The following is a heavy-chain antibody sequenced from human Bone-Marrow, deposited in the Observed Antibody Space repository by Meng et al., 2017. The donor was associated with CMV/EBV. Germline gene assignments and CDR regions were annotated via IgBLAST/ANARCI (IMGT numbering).Heavy chain of an antibody. Sequence: ASVKVSCKASGYIFTRYGISWVRQAPGQGLEWMGWISAYNGNTNYAQKLQGRVTMTTDTSTSTAYMELRSLRSDDTAVYYCARDLVVYYYYYGMDVWGQGTTVTVSS. V-gene: IGHV1-18*01. D-gene: IGHD6-6*01. J-gene: IGHJ6*02. CDR1: GYIFTRYG. CDR3: ARDLVVYYYYYGMDV. CDR2: ISAYNGNT.